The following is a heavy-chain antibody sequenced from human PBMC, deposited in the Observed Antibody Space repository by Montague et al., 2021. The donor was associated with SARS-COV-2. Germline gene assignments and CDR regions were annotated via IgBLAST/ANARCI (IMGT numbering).Heavy chain of an antibody. J-gene: IGHJ4*02. CDR3: ARGLPGLRARALFDY. D-gene: IGHD5-12*01. Sequence: SLRLSCAASGFIFSSYEMNWVRQAPGKGLEWVSYISSSGSTIYYADSVKGRFTISRDNAKNSLYLQMNSLRAEDTAVYYCARGLPGLRARALFDYSGQGTLVTVSS. V-gene: IGHV3-48*03. CDR1: GFIFSSYE. CDR2: ISSSGSTI.